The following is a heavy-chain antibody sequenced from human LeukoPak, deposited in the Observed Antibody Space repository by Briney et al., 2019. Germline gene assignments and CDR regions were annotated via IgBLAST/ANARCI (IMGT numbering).Heavy chain of an antibody. V-gene: IGHV1-24*01. CDR3: ATDSPGYSSGWYTF. D-gene: IGHD6-19*01. CDR2: FDPEDGET. J-gene: IGHJ4*02. CDR1: GYTLTEFS. Sequence: ASVKVSCKVSGYTLTEFSMHWVRQAPGKGLEWMGGFDPEDGETIYAQKFQGRVTMTEDTSTDTAYMELSSLRSEDTAVYYCATDSPGYSSGWYTFWGQGTLVTVSS.